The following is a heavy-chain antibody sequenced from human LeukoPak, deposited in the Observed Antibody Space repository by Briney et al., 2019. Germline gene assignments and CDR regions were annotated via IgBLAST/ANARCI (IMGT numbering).Heavy chain of an antibody. V-gene: IGHV3-74*01. Sequence: GGSLRLSCAASGFTFSGYWMHWVRHAPGKGLVWVARIKNDGSSTIYADSVKGRFTISRDNAKNTLYLQMNSLRAEDTAVYYCAKTDWFDPWGQGTLVTVSS. CDR3: AKTDWFDP. J-gene: IGHJ5*02. CDR2: IKNDGSST. CDR1: GFTFSGYW.